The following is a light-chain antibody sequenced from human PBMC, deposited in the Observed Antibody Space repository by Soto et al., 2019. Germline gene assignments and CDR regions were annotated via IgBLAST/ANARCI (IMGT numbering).Light chain of an antibody. Sequence: QSVLTQPPSASGSPGQSVTISCTGTSSDVGGYNYVSWYQQHPGKAPKLMIYEVSKRPSGVPDRFSGSKSGNTASLTVSGLQAEDEAHYYCSSYAGSNNVVFGGGTKVTVL. CDR2: EVS. J-gene: IGLJ2*01. CDR3: SSYAGSNNVV. CDR1: SSDVGGYNY. V-gene: IGLV2-8*01.